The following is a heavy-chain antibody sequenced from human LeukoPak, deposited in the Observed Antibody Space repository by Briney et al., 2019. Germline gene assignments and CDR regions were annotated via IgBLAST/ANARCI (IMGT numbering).Heavy chain of an antibody. J-gene: IGHJ4*02. D-gene: IGHD6-19*01. CDR3: ARAQWLVQFLVY. V-gene: IGHV3-66*01. CDR1: GFTFSTSA. Sequence: GGSLRLSCAASGFTFSTSAMSWVRQAPGKGLEWVSVIYSGGSTYYADSVKGRFTISRDNSKNTLYLQMNSLRAEDTAVYYCARAQWLVQFLVYWGQGTLVTVSS. CDR2: IYSGGST.